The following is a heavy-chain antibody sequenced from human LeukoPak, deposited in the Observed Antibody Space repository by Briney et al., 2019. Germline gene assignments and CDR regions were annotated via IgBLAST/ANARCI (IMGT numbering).Heavy chain of an antibody. CDR2: ISGSGGST. CDR3: ARDTYYYDSSGYTYFDY. V-gene: IGHV3-23*01. J-gene: IGHJ4*02. D-gene: IGHD3-22*01. CDR1: GFTFSSYG. Sequence: GGSLRLSCAASGFTFSSYGMSWVRQAPGKGLEWVSAISGSGGSTYYADSVKGRFTISRDNSKNTLYLQMNSLRAEDTAVYYCARDTYYYDSSGYTYFDYWGQGALVTVSS.